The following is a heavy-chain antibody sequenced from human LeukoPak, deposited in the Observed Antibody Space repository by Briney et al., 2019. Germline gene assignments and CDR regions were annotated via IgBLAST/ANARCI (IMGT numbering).Heavy chain of an antibody. Sequence: GGSLRLSCAAPGFTFSSYDMHWVRQATGKGLEWVSAIDTAGDTYYPGSVKGRFTISRENAKNSLYLQMNNLRAGDTAVYYCARDDEGMDVWGKGTTVIISS. J-gene: IGHJ6*03. CDR3: ARDDEGMDV. CDR1: GFTFSSYD. V-gene: IGHV3-13*01. CDR2: IDTAGDT.